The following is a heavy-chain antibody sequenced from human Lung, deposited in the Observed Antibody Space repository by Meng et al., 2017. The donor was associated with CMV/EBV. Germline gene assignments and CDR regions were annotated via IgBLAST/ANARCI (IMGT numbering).Heavy chain of an antibody. D-gene: IGHD1-26*01. Sequence: SXVASGFTFSGYSMNWVRQTPGKGLEWVSSITSRSSNTYYSDSVKGRFTISRDNAKNSLYLQMNSLRDEDTAVYYCARDLIRGVVGARPRGPGDLWGHGTXVTVSS. J-gene: IGHJ4*01. V-gene: IGHV3-21*01. CDR1: GFTFSGYS. CDR2: ITSRSSNT. CDR3: ARDLIRGVVGARPRGPGDL.